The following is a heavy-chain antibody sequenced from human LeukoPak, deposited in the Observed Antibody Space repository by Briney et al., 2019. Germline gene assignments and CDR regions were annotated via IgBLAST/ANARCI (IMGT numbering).Heavy chain of an antibody. Sequence: PGGSLRLSCAASGFTFSSYEVNWVRQAPGKGLEWVSHISSSGSTIYYADSVKGRFTISRDNAKNFLCLQMNSLRAEDTALYYCARVPIPSDPMVRGVLINGFSSEFDCWGQGILVTVSS. V-gene: IGHV3-48*03. CDR1: GFTFSSYE. CDR2: ISSSGSTI. J-gene: IGHJ4*02. D-gene: IGHD3-10*01. CDR3: ARVPIPSDPMVRGVLINGFSSEFDC.